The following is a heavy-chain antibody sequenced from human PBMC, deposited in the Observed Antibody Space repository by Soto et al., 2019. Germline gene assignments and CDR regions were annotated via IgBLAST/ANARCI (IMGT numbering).Heavy chain of an antibody. V-gene: IGHV3-33*01. Sequence: PGGSLRLSCAASGFTFGSYGMHWVRQAPGKGLEWVAVIWYDGSNKYYADSVKGRFTISRDNSKNTLYLQMNSLRAEDTAVYYCARDGRLLAVAGYFDYWGQGTLVTVSS. D-gene: IGHD6-19*01. CDR2: IWYDGSNK. J-gene: IGHJ4*02. CDR1: GFTFGSYG. CDR3: ARDGRLLAVAGYFDY.